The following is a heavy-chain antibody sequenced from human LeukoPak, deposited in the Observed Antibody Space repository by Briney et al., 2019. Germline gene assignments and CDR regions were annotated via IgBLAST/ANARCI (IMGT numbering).Heavy chain of an antibody. CDR1: GGSITSYY. J-gene: IGHJ5*02. Sequence: SETLSLTCTVSGGSITSYYWSSIRQSPGKGLEWIGYIYTSGNTNYNPSLKSRVTISVDTSKNQFSLKLSSVTAEDTAVYYCARRQSRFDNWFDPWGQGTLVTVSS. CDR2: IYTSGNT. D-gene: IGHD3-3*01. CDR3: ARRQSRFDNWFDP. V-gene: IGHV4-4*09.